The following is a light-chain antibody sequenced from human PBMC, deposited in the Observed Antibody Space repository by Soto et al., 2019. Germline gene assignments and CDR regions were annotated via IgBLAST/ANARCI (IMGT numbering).Light chain of an antibody. V-gene: IGKV3-11*01. Sequence: ESVLTQSPATLSLSPGERATLSCRASPSVSNSLAWYQHKPGQAPRLLIYDASNRATGVPTRFSGSGSGTDFTLTISSLEPEDFATYYCLQDFNYPWTFGQGTKVEI. J-gene: IGKJ1*01. CDR3: LQDFNYPWT. CDR1: PSVSNS. CDR2: DAS.